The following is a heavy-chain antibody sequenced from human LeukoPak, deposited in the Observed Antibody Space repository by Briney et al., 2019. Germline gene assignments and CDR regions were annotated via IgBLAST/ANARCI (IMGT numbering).Heavy chain of an antibody. CDR1: GGSFSGYY. CDR3: AGQLWYWYFDL. Sequence: PSETLSLTCAVYGGSFSGYYWSWIRQPPGKGLEWIGEINHSGSTNYNPSLKSRVTISVDTSENQFSLKLSSVTAADTAVYYCAGQLWYWYFDLWGRGTLVTVSS. CDR2: INHSGST. J-gene: IGHJ2*01. D-gene: IGHD5-18*01. V-gene: IGHV4-34*01.